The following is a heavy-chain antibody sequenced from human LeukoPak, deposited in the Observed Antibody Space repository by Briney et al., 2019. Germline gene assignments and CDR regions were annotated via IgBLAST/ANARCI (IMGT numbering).Heavy chain of an antibody. CDR3: ARDGISYYDFWSGYYPSPFDY. CDR2: ISYDGSNK. V-gene: IGHV3-30*03. Sequence: PGRSLRLSCAASGFTFSSYAMHWVRQAPGKGLEWVAVISYDGSNKYYADSVKGRFTISRDNSENTLYLQMNSLRAEDTAVYYCARDGISYYDFWSGYYPSPFDYWGQGTLVTVSS. CDR1: GFTFSSYA. D-gene: IGHD3-3*01. J-gene: IGHJ4*02.